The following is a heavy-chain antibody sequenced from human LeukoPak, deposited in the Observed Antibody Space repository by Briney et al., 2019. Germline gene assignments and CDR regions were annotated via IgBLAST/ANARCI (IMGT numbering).Heavy chain of an antibody. Sequence: VGALRLSCASPGDCFSEYYMSWGRDGPREGLWWGSYMSSSVDTIYYADSVKGLFTISRDNAKNSLFLQMNSLRAEDTAVYYCVTAPTRTYSVYWGQGTLVTVSS. J-gene: IGHJ4*02. D-gene: IGHD2-15*01. CDR3: VTAPTRTYSVY. V-gene: IGHV3-11*04. CDR2: MSSSVDTI. CDR1: GDCFSEYY.